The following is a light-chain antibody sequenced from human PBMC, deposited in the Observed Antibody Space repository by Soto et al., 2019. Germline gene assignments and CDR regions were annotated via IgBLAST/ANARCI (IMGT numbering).Light chain of an antibody. CDR3: GTWDSSLSAYV. CDR2: DNN. J-gene: IGLJ1*01. V-gene: IGLV1-51*01. Sequence: QSVLTQPPSVSAAPGQKVTISCSGRSSNIGNNYVSWYQQLPGTAPKLLIYDNNKRPSGIPDRFSGSKSGTSATLGITGLQTGDEADYYCGTWDSSLSAYVFGTRTKLTVL. CDR1: SSNIGNNY.